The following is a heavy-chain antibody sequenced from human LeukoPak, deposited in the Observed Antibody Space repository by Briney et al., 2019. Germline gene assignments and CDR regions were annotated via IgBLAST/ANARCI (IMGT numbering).Heavy chain of an antibody. D-gene: IGHD5-24*01. CDR3: ARASDPWLQLT. V-gene: IGHV3-7*05. CDR2: IKQDGSEK. Sequence: PGGSLRLSCAASGFTFSNYWMIWVRQAPGKGLEWVGNIKQDGSEKRYADSVTGRFSISRDNAQTSLYLQMNSLRAEDTAVYYCARASDPWLQLTWGQGTLVTVSS. CDR1: GFTFSNYW. J-gene: IGHJ5*02.